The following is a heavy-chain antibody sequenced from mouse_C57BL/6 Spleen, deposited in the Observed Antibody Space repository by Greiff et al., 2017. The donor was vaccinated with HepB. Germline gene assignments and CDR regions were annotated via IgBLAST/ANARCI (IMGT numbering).Heavy chain of an antibody. V-gene: IGHV6-3*01. D-gene: IGHD2-12*01. J-gene: IGHJ4*01. CDR1: GFTFSNYW. Sequence: EVQGVESGGGLVQPGGSMKLSCVASGFTFSNYWMNWVRQSPEKGLEWVAQIRLKSDNYATHYAESVKGRFTISRDDSKSSVYLQMNNLRAEDTGSYYCTVLRRGYAMDYWGQGTSVTVSS. CDR2: IRLKSDNYAT. CDR3: TVLRRGYAMDY.